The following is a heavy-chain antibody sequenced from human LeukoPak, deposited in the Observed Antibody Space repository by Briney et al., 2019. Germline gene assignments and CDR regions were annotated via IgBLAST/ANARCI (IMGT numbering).Heavy chain of an antibody. J-gene: IGHJ4*02. CDR2: IYNSGST. CDR3: ARRGGAGRSFDY. D-gene: IGHD2-21*01. V-gene: IGHV4-61*08. CDR1: GASVNSGGSY. Sequence: SETLSLTCTVSGASVNSGGSYWSWIRLPPGKGLEWIGNIYNSGSTNYNPSLKSRVTISVDTSKNQLSLKVTSETAADTAVYYCARRGGAGRSFDYWGQGTLVTVSS.